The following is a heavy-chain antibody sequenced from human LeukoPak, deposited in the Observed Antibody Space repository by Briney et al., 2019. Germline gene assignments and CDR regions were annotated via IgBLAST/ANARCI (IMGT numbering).Heavy chain of an antibody. CDR3: ARDRYDSSGYWYFDY. Sequence: GGSLRLSCAVSGFTFSSYGIHWVRQAPGKGLEYVSAINSNGGGTYYANSVKGRFTISRDNSKNTLYLQMGSLRTEDMAVYYCARDRYDSSGYWYFDYWGQGTLVTVSS. CDR2: INSNGGGT. CDR1: GFTFSSYG. J-gene: IGHJ4*02. V-gene: IGHV3-64*01. D-gene: IGHD3-22*01.